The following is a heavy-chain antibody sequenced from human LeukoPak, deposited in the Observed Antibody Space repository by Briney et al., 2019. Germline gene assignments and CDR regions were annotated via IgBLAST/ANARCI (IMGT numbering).Heavy chain of an antibody. Sequence: ASVKVSCKASGYTFTSYYMHWVRQAPGQGLEWMGWINPNSGGTNYAQKFQGRVTMTRDTSISTAYMELSRLRSDDTAEYYCASYYYDSSGYYYKDYWGQGTLVTVSS. CDR3: ASYYYDSSGYYYKDY. CDR2: INPNSGGT. V-gene: IGHV1-2*02. CDR1: GYTFTSYY. D-gene: IGHD3-22*01. J-gene: IGHJ4*02.